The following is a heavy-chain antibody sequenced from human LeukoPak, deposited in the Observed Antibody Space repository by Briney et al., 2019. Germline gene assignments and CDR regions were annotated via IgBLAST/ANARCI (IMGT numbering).Heavy chain of an antibody. Sequence: SETLSLTCTVSGGSISSYYWSWIRQPPGKGLEWIGYIYYSGSTNYNPSLKSRVTISVDTSKNQFSLKLSSVTAADTAVYYCARLATAGYLNFWGQGTLVTVSS. CDR2: IYYSGST. J-gene: IGHJ4*02. D-gene: IGHD6-19*01. V-gene: IGHV4-59*08. CDR3: ARLATAGYLNF. CDR1: GGSISSYY.